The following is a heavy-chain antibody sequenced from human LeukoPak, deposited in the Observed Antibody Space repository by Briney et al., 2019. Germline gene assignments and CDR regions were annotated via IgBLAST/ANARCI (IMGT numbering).Heavy chain of an antibody. Sequence: PGGSLRLSCAASGFTFSSYAMSWVRQAPGKGLEWVSAISGSGGSTYYADSVKGRFTISRDNSKNTLYLQMNSLRAEDTAVYYCAKDHCSSTSCRILYYFDYWGQGTLVTVSS. J-gene: IGHJ4*02. V-gene: IGHV3-23*01. CDR3: AKDHCSSTSCRILYYFDY. CDR1: GFTFSSYA. D-gene: IGHD2-2*01. CDR2: ISGSGGST.